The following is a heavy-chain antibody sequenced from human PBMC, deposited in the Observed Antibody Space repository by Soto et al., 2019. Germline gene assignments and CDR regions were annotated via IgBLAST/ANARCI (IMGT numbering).Heavy chain of an antibody. Sequence: PSGTLSLTCTVAGYSITSISHYWGWIRQPPGKGLECIANIYYDGNTYYNPSLKSRVAISLDTPKNQFSLRLNSVTAADTAVYYCARSSIEPRVFMYPFDSWGQGTLVTVS. V-gene: IGHV4-39*01. CDR1: GYSITSISHY. J-gene: IGHJ4*02. CDR2: IYYDGNT. D-gene: IGHD6-6*01. CDR3: ARSSIEPRVFMYPFDS.